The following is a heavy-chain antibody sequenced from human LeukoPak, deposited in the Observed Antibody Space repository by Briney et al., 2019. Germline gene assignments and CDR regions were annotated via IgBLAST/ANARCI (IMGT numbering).Heavy chain of an antibody. J-gene: IGHJ4*02. V-gene: IGHV3-23*01. CDR2: ISGSGGST. CDR3: ARNYYEPTYDYYYFDC. Sequence: GGSLRLSCAASGFTFRSYAMSWVRQAPGKGLEWVSAISGSGGSTYYADSVRGRFTISRDNSKNTLYLHMNSLRAEDTALYYCARNYYEPTYDYYYFDCWGQGTLVTVSS. D-gene: IGHD1-26*01. CDR1: GFTFRSYA.